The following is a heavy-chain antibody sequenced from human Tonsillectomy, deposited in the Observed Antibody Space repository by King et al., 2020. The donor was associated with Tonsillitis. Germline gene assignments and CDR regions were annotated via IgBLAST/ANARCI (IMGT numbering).Heavy chain of an antibody. CDR2: IDWDDDK. D-gene: IGHD5-18*01. J-gene: IGHJ5*02. Sequence: VTLQESGPALVKPTQTLTLTCTFSGFSLSTSGMCVSWIRQPPGKALEWLARIDWDDDKYYSTSLKTRLTISKDTSKNQVVLTMTNMDPVDTATYYCARCLGYSYGYGCWIDPWGQGTLVTVSS. CDR1: GFSLSTSGMC. CDR3: ARCLGYSYGYGCWIDP. V-gene: IGHV2-70*11.